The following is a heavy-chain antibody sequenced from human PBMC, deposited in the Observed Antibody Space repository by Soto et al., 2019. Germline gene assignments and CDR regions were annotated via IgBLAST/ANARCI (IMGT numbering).Heavy chain of an antibody. J-gene: IGHJ5*02. Sequence: PSETLSLTCTVSGGSISSYYWSWIRQVPGKGLEWIGHIYVTGAVDYNPSLRDRITISQDTSERQFSLNLRLVTAADTAVYYCARLRIATNNYKWFDPWGQGTLVTVS. CDR1: GGSISSYY. V-gene: IGHV4-59*06. CDR3: ARLRIATNNYKWFDP. CDR2: IYVTGAV. D-gene: IGHD2-21*01.